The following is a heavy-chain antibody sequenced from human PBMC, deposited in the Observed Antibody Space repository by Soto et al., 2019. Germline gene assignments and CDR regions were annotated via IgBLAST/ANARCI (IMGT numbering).Heavy chain of an antibody. J-gene: IGHJ6*04. D-gene: IGHD2-2*01. Sequence: EVQLVESGGGLVKPGESLRLSCAASGFTFSTYSMNWVRQAPGKGLEWVSSISSSSTYIYYADSVKGRFTISRDNAKNSLYLKMKSLRAEDTAGYDCAREQPFVVVQKDGMDVWGKGTTVTVSS. CDR2: ISSSSTYI. V-gene: IGHV3-21*01. CDR3: AREQPFVVVQKDGMDV. CDR1: GFTFSTYS.